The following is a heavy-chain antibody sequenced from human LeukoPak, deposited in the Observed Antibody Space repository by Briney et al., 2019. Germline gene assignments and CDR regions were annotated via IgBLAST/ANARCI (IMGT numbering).Heavy chain of an antibody. CDR1: GYSFTSYW. Sequence: RGESLKISCKGSGYSFTSYWIGWVRQMPGKGLEWMGIIYPGDSDTRYSPSFQGQVTISADRSISTAYPQWSSLKASDTAMYYCANAGDTSDYFYFSAFDIWGQGTMVTVSS. D-gene: IGHD3-22*01. CDR2: IYPGDSDT. J-gene: IGHJ3*02. CDR3: ANAGDTSDYFYFSAFDI. V-gene: IGHV5-51*01.